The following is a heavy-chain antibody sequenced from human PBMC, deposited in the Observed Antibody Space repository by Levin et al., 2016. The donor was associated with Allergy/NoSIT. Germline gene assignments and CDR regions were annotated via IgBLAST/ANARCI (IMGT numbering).Heavy chain of an antibody. D-gene: IGHD1/OR15-1a*01. V-gene: IGHV4-38-2*01. CDR2: IDHGAST. J-gene: IGHJ4*02. Sequence: GSLRLSCAVSGYSITSGYFWGWIRQPPGKGLEWIGSIDHGASTYYNPSLKSRVTISMDTSRNQFSLKLYSVTAADTAVYYCATLNNNGDYPDNWGQGTLVTVSS. CDR1: GYSITSGYF. CDR3: ATLNNNGDYPDN.